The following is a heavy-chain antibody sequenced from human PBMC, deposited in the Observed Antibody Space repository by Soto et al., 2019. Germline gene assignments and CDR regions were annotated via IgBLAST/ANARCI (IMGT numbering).Heavy chain of an antibody. CDR1: GFSLSTSGVG. V-gene: IGHV2-5*02. D-gene: IGHD3-22*01. CDR2: IYWDDDK. Sequence: QITLKESGPTLVKPTQTLTLTCTFSGFSLSTSGVGVGWIRQPPGKALEWLALIYWDDDKRYRPSLKSRLTITKDTSKNQVVLTMTIMDPVDTATYYCTHRRSTYYYDSTFEPWGQGTLVTVSS. CDR3: THRRSTYYYDSTFEP. J-gene: IGHJ5*02.